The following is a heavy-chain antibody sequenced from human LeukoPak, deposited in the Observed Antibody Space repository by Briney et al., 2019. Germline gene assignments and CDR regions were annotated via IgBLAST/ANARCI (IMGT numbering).Heavy chain of an antibody. Sequence: GGSLRLSCAASGFTFSSYAMSWVRQAPEKGLEWVSTISGSGGGTYYADSVKGRFTISRDDSKNTLYLQMNSLRAEDTAVYYCAKDLGRYRNNYFDYWGQGSPVTVSS. V-gene: IGHV3-23*01. CDR2: ISGSGGGT. D-gene: IGHD1-26*01. J-gene: IGHJ4*02. CDR3: AKDLGRYRNNYFDY. CDR1: GFTFSSYA.